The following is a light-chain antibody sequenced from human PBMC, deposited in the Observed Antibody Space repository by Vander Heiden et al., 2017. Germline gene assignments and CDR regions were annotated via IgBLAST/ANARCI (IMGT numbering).Light chain of an antibody. V-gene: IGKV1-39*01. Sequence: IQMTQSPSSLSASVGDRVTITCRASQSISSYLNWYQQKPGKAPKLLIYAASSLQSGVPSRFSGSGYGTDFTLTISSLQPEDFATYYCQQSDSTPPYTFGQGTKLEIK. CDR2: AAS. J-gene: IGKJ2*01. CDR1: QSISSY. CDR3: QQSDSTPPYT.